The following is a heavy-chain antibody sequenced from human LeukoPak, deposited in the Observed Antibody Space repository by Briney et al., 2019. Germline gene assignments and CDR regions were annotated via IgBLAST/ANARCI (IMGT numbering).Heavy chain of an antibody. V-gene: IGHV1-69*06. CDR3: ASTGHDYVWGSYKG. D-gene: IGHD3-16*01. J-gene: IGHJ4*02. CDR1: GGTFSSYA. CDR2: IIPIFGTA. Sequence: SVKVSCKASGGTFSSYAISWVRQAPGQGLEWMGGIIPIFGTANYAQKFQGRVTITADKSTSTAYMELSSLRSEDTAVYYCASTGHDYVWGSYKGWGQGTLVTVSS.